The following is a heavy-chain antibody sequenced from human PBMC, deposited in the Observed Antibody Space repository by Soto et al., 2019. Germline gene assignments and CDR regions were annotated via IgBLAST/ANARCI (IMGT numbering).Heavy chain of an antibody. CDR1: GGSIDSSNW. D-gene: IGHD5-18*01. Sequence: SETLSLTCAVSGGSIDSSNWWIWVRQPPGKGLEWIGEIYHTGSTNYKPSLKSRVTISVDKSKNQFSLKLSSVTAADTAVYYCARGGYSYGYAFLFDYWGQGTLVT. CDR3: ARGGYSYGYAFLFDY. V-gene: IGHV4-4*02. CDR2: IYHTGST. J-gene: IGHJ4*02.